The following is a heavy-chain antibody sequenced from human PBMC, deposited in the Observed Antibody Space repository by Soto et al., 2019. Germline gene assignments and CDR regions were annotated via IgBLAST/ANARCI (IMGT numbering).Heavy chain of an antibody. D-gene: IGHD1-20*01. CDR1: GDSVSSTSAA. J-gene: IGHJ4*02. CDR2: TYYRSKWYN. Sequence: SQTLSLTCAISGDSVSSTSAAWNLIRQSPSRGLEWLGRTYYRSKWYNDYAVSVKSRITINPDTSKNQFSLQLNSVTPEDTAVYYCARVRITGTTGGDYFDYWGQGTLVTVSS. V-gene: IGHV6-1*01. CDR3: ARVRITGTTGGDYFDY.